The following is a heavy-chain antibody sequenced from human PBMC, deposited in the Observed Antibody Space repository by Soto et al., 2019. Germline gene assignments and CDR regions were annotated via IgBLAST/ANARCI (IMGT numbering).Heavy chain of an antibody. D-gene: IGHD2-15*01. CDR1: GGSISSDSFY. CDR3: ARNQPQRYCSGGTCRPAYGMDV. V-gene: IGHV4-39*01. J-gene: IGHJ6*02. CDR2: IYCSGDT. Sequence: PSETLSLTCTVSGGSISSDSFYWAWIRQPPGKGLEWIGIIYCSGDTYYNPSLAGRLTMSVDTSNQFSLTLRSVTAADTALYYCARNQPQRYCSGGTCRPAYGMDVWGQGTTVTVSS.